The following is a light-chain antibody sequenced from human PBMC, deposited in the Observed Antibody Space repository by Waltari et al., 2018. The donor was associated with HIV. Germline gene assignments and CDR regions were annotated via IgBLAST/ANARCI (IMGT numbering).Light chain of an antibody. CDR3: ATWDDRLSSRV. J-gene: IGLJ2*01. CDR1: SSNIGNNY. CDR2: RKN. Sequence: QSVLTQPPSASGTPGQRVTISCSGSSSNIGNNYVYWYQQIPGTAPKLLIFRKNQRPSGVPDRFSGSKSGTSASLAISGLRSDDEADYHCATWDDRLSSRVFGGGTKLTVL. V-gene: IGLV1-47*01.